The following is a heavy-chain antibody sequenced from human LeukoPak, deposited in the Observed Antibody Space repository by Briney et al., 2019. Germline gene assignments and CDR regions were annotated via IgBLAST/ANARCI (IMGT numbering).Heavy chain of an antibody. CDR1: EYTLTELS. V-gene: IGHV1-24*01. CDR3: ATLARTLAVPAGDNWFDP. D-gene: IGHD2-2*01. CDR2: FDPEDGET. J-gene: IGHJ5*02. Sequence: ASVKVSCKVSEYTLTELSMHWVRQAPGKGLEWMGGFDPEDGETIYAQKFQGRVTMTEDTSTDTDYMELSSLRSEDTAVYYCATLARTLAVPAGDNWFDPWGQGTLVTVSS.